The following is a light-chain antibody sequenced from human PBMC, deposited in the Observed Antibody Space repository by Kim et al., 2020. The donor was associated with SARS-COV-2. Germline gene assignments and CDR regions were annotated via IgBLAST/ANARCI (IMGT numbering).Light chain of an antibody. J-gene: IGKJ4*01. CDR2: KAS. CDR1: QSISSW. V-gene: IGKV1-5*03. CDR3: QQYNSYSLT. Sequence: DIQMTQSPSTLSASVGDRVITTCRASQSISSWLAWYQQKPGKAPKLLIYKASSLESGVPSRFSGSGSGTEFTLTISSLQPDDFATYYCQQYNSYSLTFGGGTKVDIK.